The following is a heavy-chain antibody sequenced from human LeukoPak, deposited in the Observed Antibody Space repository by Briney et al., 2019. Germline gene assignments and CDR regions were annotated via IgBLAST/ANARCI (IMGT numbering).Heavy chain of an antibody. CDR1: GGSIVSSDYH. Sequence: SETLSLTCTVSGGSIVSSDYHWGWIRQPPGKGLEWIGSIYYSGSTFYSPSLKSRVTISIDTSRNQFSLKLNSVTAADTAVYFCARPNGPYYHAIDVWGQGTAVTVSS. CDR3: ARPNGPYYHAIDV. V-gene: IGHV4-39*01. J-gene: IGHJ6*02. CDR2: IYYSGST. D-gene: IGHD2-8*01.